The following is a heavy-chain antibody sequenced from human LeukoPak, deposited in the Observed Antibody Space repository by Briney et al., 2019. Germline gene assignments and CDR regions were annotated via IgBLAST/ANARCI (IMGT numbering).Heavy chain of an antibody. CDR2: ISGSGGST. Sequence: PGGSLRLSCAVSGFTFSSYAMSWVRQAPGEGVEWVSAISGSGGSTYYADSVKGRFTISRDNSKNTLYLQMNSLRAEDTAVYYCAKDPHDYGDYEAPTSFDYWGQGTLVTVSS. CDR1: GFTFSSYA. CDR3: AKDPHDYGDYEAPTSFDY. J-gene: IGHJ4*02. D-gene: IGHD4-17*01. V-gene: IGHV3-23*01.